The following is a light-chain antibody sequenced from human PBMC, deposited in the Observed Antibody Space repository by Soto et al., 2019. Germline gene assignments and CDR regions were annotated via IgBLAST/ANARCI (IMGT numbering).Light chain of an antibody. CDR1: RSDVGGYNY. CDR2: DVS. J-gene: IGLJ2*01. Sequence: QSALTHPASVSGSPGQSITISCTGTRSDVGGYNYVSWYQQHPGKAPKLMIYDVSNRPSGVSNRFSGSKSGNTASLTISGLQAEDEADYYCSSYTSSSTLYVVFGGGTKLTVL. CDR3: SSYTSSSTLYVV. V-gene: IGLV2-14*01.